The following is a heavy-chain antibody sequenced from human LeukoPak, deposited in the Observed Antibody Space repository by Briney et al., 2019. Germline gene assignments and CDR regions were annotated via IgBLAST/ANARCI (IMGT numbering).Heavy chain of an antibody. D-gene: IGHD4/OR15-4a*01. CDR2: IYSGGST. CDR1: GLTVSSNS. CDR3: ARRAGAYSHPYDY. V-gene: IGHV3-53*01. J-gene: IGHJ4*02. Sequence: PGGSLRLSCAASGLTVSSNSMSWVRQAPGKGLEWVSFIYSGGSTYYADSVKGRFTISRDNSNNTLYLQMNSLRADDTAVYYCARRAGAYSHPYDYWGQGTLVTVSS.